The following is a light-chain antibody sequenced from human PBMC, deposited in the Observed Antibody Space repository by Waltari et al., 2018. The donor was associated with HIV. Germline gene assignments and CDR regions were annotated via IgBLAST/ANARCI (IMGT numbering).Light chain of an antibody. CDR3: YSTDSSGFGV. Sequence: SYELTQPPSVSVSPGQTSRITCSGAALPKTYAYWYQQKSGQAPVLVIYEDSKRPSGSPERLSGSRSGTMATLTISGAQVEDEGDYHCYSTDSSGFGVFGGGTKLTVL. J-gene: IGLJ2*01. V-gene: IGLV3-10*01. CDR1: ALPKTY. CDR2: EDS.